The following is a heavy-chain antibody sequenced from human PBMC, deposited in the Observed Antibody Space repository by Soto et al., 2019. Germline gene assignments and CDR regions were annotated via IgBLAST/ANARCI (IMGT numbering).Heavy chain of an antibody. CDR3: VKSGWFGELLFDY. CDR2: ISSNGGST. V-gene: IGHV3-64D*08. D-gene: IGHD3-10*01. Sequence: GGSLRLSCSASGFTFSSYAMHWVRQAPGKGLEYVSAISSNGGSTYYADSVKGRFTISRDNSKNTLYLQMSSLRAEDTAVYYCVKSGWFGELLFDYWGQGTLVTVSS. J-gene: IGHJ4*02. CDR1: GFTFSSYA.